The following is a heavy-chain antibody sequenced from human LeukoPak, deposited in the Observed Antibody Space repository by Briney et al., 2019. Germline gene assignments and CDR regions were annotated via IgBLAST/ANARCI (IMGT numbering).Heavy chain of an antibody. Sequence: ASVKVSCKVSGYTFTSYGISWVRQSPGQGLEWMGWINPYNDITDYAQTFKGRVTMTTDTSTSTAYMELRSLRSDDTAVHYCARLFGELLLPSDHFYYMDVWGKGTAVTVSS. CDR3: ARLFGELLLPSDHFYYMDV. J-gene: IGHJ6*03. CDR1: GYTFTSYG. CDR2: INPYNDIT. D-gene: IGHD3-10*02. V-gene: IGHV1-18*01.